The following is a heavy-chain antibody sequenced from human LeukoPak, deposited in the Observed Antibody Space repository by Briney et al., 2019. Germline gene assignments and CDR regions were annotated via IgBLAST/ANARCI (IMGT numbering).Heavy chain of an antibody. V-gene: IGHV4-59*08. J-gene: IGHJ4*02. CDR1: GGSFSGCY. CDR2: IYYSGST. Sequence: SETLSLTCAVYGGSFSGCYWSWIRQPPGKGLECIGYIYYSGSTNYNPSLKSRVTISVDTSKNQFSLKLSSVTAADTAVYYCARLHIDYSGSYLATFDYWGQGTLVTVSS. D-gene: IGHD1-26*01. CDR3: ARLHIDYSGSYLATFDY.